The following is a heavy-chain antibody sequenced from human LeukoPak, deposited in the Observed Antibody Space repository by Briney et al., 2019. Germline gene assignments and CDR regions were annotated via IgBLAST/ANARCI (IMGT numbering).Heavy chain of an antibody. CDR3: ARTQTEYSYGYPYCFDY. CDR1: GFTFSSYW. J-gene: IGHJ4*02. CDR2: IKQDGSEK. V-gene: IGHV3-7*03. Sequence: GGPLRLSCAASGFTFSSYWMSWVRQAPGKGLEWVANIKQDGSEKYYVDSVKGRFTISRDNAKNSLYLQMNSLRAEDTAVYYCARTQTEYSYGYPYCFDYWGQGTLVTVSS. D-gene: IGHD5-18*01.